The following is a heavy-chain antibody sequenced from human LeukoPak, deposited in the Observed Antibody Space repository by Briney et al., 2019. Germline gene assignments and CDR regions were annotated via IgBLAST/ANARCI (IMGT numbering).Heavy chain of an antibody. CDR1: GGSISSYY. CDR3: ARTYSSGAFDI. V-gene: IGHV4-59*08. CDR2: FHYSGTT. Sequence: ASETLSLTCTVSGGSISSYYWSWLRQPPGKELEWIGYFHYSGTTNYNPSLKSRVTISVDTSKNQFSLKLRFVTAADTAVYYCARTYSSGAFDIWGQGTMVTVSS. D-gene: IGHD6-25*01. J-gene: IGHJ3*02.